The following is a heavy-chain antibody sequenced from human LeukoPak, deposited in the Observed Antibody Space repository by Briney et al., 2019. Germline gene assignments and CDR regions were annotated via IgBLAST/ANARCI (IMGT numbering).Heavy chain of an antibody. Sequence: PSETLSLTCTVSGGSFSSDIYYWSWFRQPPGEGLEWIGYVYYSGSTYYNPSLKSRVTISVDTSKNQFSLKLSSVTAADTAVYYCARGFQWRDSWGQGTLVTVSS. CDR1: GGSFSSDIYY. CDR2: VYYSGST. V-gene: IGHV4-61*01. CDR3: ARGFQWRDS. J-gene: IGHJ4*02. D-gene: IGHD6-19*01.